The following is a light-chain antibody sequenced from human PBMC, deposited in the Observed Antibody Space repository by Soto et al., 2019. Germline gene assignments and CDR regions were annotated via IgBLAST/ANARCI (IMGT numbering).Light chain of an antibody. CDR3: QQYGSSRFT. CDR1: QSVSSSY. Sequence: EIVMTQSPATLSLSPGERATLSCRASQSVSSSYLAWYQQQPGQPPRLLVYAASSRATGTPDRCSGGGSGKDFTLTSSRLEPEDSAVYYCQQYGSSRFTFGHGTKVDIK. J-gene: IGKJ3*01. CDR2: AAS. V-gene: IGKV3-20*01.